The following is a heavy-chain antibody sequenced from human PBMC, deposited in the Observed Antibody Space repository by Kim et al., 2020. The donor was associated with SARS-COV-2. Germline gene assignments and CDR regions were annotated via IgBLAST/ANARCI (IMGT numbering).Heavy chain of an antibody. J-gene: IGHJ4*02. CDR3: ARDGYCSTTDCCQGDY. V-gene: IGHV3-33*01. D-gene: IGHD2-2*01. Sequence: GGSLRLSCAASGFTFSRYGMHWVRQAPGKGLEWVAAIWYDGTNKYYADSVKGRFTISRDNSKNTLFLQMNSLRAEDTAVYYCARDGYCSTTDCCQGDYWGQGTLVTVSS. CDR1: GFTFSRYG. CDR2: IWYDGTNK.